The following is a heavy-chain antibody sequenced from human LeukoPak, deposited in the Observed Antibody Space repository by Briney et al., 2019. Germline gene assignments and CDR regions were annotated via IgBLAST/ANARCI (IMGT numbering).Heavy chain of an antibody. V-gene: IGHV3-30*04. CDR1: GFTFTHYI. J-gene: IGHJ1*01. CDR2: ISSDGNNQ. Sequence: PGGSLRLSCAASGFTFTHYILHWVRRAPGRGLEWVAVISSDGNNQYYADSVKGRFTISRDNPTSTLYLLMNTLRAEDSAVYYCARDPDDFSNLEYFHHWGQGTLVTVSS. CDR3: ARDPDDFSNLEYFHH. D-gene: IGHD4-11*01.